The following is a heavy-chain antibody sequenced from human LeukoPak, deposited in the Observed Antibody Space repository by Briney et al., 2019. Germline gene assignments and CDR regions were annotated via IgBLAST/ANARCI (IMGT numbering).Heavy chain of an antibody. D-gene: IGHD3-9*01. J-gene: IGHJ6*03. CDR3: AREELRYFDWSYYYYMDV. Sequence: ASVKVSCKASGYTFTSYDINWVRQATGQGLEWMGWMNPNSGNTGYAQKFQGRVTMTRNTSISTAYMELSSLRSEVTAVYYCAREELRYFDWSYYYYMDVWGKGTTVTVSS. CDR1: GYTFTSYD. CDR2: MNPNSGNT. V-gene: IGHV1-8*01.